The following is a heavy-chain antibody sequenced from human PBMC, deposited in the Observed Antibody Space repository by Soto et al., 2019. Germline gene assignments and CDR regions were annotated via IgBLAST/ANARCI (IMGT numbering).Heavy chain of an antibody. CDR2: IYYSGST. D-gene: IGHD3-10*01. V-gene: IGHV4-39*01. CDR3: GVCGAFGGEFDV. CDR1: GGSISSSSYY. J-gene: IGHJ6*02. Sequence: SETLSLTCTVSGGSISSSSYYWGWIRQPPGKGLEWIGSIYYSGSTYYNPSLKSRVTISVDTSKNQFSLKLSSVTAADTAVYYCGVCGAFGGEFDVWGQGTTVTVSS.